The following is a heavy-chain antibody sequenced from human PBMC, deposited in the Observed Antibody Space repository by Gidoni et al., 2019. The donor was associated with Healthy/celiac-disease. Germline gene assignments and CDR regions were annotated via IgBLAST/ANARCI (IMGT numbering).Heavy chain of an antibody. CDR2: IFSNDEK. CDR1: GFSLSNARMG. CDR3: ARMKEMASYWYFDL. J-gene: IGHJ2*01. Sequence: QVTLKESGPVLVKPTETLTLTCTVSGFSLSNARMGVSWIRQPPGKALEWLAHIFSNDEKSYSTSLKSRLTISKDTSKSQVVLTMTNMDPVDTATYYCARMKEMASYWYFDLWGRGTLVTVSS. V-gene: IGHV2-26*01.